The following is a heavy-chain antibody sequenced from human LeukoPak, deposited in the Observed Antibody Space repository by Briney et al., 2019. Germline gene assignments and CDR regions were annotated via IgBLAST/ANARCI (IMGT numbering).Heavy chain of an antibody. Sequence: ASEKVSCKASGYTFTSYDINWVRQATGQGLEWMGWMNPNSGNTGYAQKFQGRVTMTRNTSISTAYMELSSLRSEDTAVYYCARVLGSIAALRWYYYYYMDVWGKGTTVTVSS. CDR1: GYTFTSYD. V-gene: IGHV1-8*01. J-gene: IGHJ6*03. CDR3: ARVLGSIAALRWYYYYYMDV. D-gene: IGHD6-6*01. CDR2: MNPNSGNT.